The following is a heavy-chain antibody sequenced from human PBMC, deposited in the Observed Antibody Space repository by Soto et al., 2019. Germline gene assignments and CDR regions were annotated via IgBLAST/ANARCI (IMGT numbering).Heavy chain of an antibody. Sequence: GGSLRLSCAASGFTFSSYGMHWVRQAPGKGLEWVAVISYDGSNRYYADYVKGRFTISRDNSKNTLYLQMNSLRAEDTAVYYCAKGARDIVVVVAAQSAFDIWGQGTMVTVSS. CDR1: GFTFSSYG. CDR3: AKGARDIVVVVAAQSAFDI. J-gene: IGHJ3*02. D-gene: IGHD2-15*01. CDR2: ISYDGSNR. V-gene: IGHV3-30*18.